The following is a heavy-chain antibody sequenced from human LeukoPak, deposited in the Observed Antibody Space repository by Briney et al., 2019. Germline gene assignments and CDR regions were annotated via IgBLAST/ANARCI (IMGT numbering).Heavy chain of an antibody. D-gene: IGHD6-19*01. Sequence: SETLSLTCIVSGGSISSSNYYWGWLRQPPGKGLEWIANIYYSGSTYYNPSLKSRVTISVDTSKNQFSLKLTSVTAADTAVYYCARHLYSSGWWVNWFDPWGQGTLVTVSS. CDR3: ARHLYSSGWWVNWFDP. CDR1: GGSISSSNYY. CDR2: IYYSGST. J-gene: IGHJ5*02. V-gene: IGHV4-39*01.